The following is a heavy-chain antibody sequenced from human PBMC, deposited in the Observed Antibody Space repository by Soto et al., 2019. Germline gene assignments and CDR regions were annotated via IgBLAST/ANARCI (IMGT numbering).Heavy chain of an antibody. Sequence: SGPTLVNPTQTLTLTCTFSGFSLSTSGVGVAWIRQPPGKALERLAVIYWDDDKRYSPSLKNRLTITNDTSKIQVVLTMINVDPMDTATYYGASAWYGDQYYSAMGVWGQGTVVTVSS. V-gene: IGHV2-5*02. D-gene: IGHD6-13*01. CDR3: ASAWYGDQYYSAMGV. J-gene: IGHJ6*02. CDR1: GFSLSTSGVG. CDR2: IYWDDDK.